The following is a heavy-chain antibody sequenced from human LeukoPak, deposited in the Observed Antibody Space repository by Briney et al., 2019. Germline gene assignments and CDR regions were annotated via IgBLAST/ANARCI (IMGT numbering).Heavy chain of an antibody. CDR1: GFTFSSYG. Sequence: GGSLRLSCAASGFTFSSYGMHWVRQAPGKGLEWVAVIWYDGSNKYYADSAKGRFTISRDNSKNTLYLQMNSLRAEDTAVYYCAKDHGDIVVVPAATAPDYWGQGTLVTVSS. D-gene: IGHD2-2*01. CDR3: AKDHGDIVVVPAATAPDY. CDR2: IWYDGSNK. J-gene: IGHJ4*02. V-gene: IGHV3-33*06.